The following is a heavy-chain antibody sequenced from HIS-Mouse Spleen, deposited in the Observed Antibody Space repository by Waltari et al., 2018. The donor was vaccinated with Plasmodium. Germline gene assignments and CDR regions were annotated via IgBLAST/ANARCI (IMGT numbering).Heavy chain of an antibody. D-gene: IGHD6-13*01. Sequence: EVKLVESGGGLVRPGGSVRLSCAAYGFTFGSYWMSWVRQARGKGLEWVANIKQDGSEKYYVDSVKGRFTISRDNAKNSLYLQMNSLRAEDTAVYYCASSWYWYFDLWGRGTLVTVSS. CDR1: GFTFGSYW. CDR3: ASSWYWYFDL. CDR2: IKQDGSEK. V-gene: IGHV3-7*01. J-gene: IGHJ2*01.